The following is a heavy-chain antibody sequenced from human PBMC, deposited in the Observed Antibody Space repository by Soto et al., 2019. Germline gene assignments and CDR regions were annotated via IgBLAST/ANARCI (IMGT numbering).Heavy chain of an antibody. CDR2: IWYDGSTK. Sequence: QVQLVESGGGVVQPGRSLRLSCAASGFTFSSYGMYWVRQAPGKGLERVAGIWYDGSTKYYADSVKGRFTISRDNSKNTLYLQMNSLRADDTAVYYCARDPGSSWYYFDYWGQGTLVTVSS. D-gene: IGHD6-13*01. J-gene: IGHJ4*02. V-gene: IGHV3-33*01. CDR1: GFTFSSYG. CDR3: ARDPGSSWYYFDY.